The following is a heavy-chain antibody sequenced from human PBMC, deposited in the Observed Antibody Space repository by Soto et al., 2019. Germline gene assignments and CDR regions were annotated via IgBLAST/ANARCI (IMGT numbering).Heavy chain of an antibody. CDR2: IWYDGSNK. D-gene: IGHD3-16*02. CDR1: GFTFSSYG. Sequence: QVQLVESGGGVVQPGRSLRLSCAASGFTFSSYGMHWVRQAPGKGLEWVAGIWYDGSNKYYADSVNGRFTISRDNSKNTLYLQMNSLRAEYTAVYYCAREYFNRLQVDYWGQGALVTVSS. V-gene: IGHV3-33*01. CDR3: AREYFNRLQVDY. J-gene: IGHJ4*02.